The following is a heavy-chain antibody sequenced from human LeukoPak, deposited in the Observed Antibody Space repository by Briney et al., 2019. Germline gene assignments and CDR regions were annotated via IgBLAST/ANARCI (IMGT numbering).Heavy chain of an antibody. D-gene: IGHD3-22*01. CDR2: IHTSGST. J-gene: IGHJ4*02. V-gene: IGHV4-61*02. CDR1: GDSISSGSYY. CDR3: ARGVTYYYDSSGYLC. Sequence: SRTLSLTCTVSGDSISSGSYYWSWIRQPAGKGLEWIGRIHTSGSTNYNPSLKSRVTISADTSKNQFSLKLSSVTAADTAVYYCARGVTYYYDSSGYLCWGQGTLVTVSS.